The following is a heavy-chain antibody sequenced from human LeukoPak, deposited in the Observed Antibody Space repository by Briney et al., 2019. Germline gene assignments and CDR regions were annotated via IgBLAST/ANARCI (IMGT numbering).Heavy chain of an antibody. J-gene: IGHJ6*04. CDR2: IYYSGST. CDR1: GCSVSSGSYY. V-gene: IGHV4-61*01. D-gene: IGHD2-15*01. CDR3: ARLVVAATSYYYGMDV. Sequence: SETLSLTCTVSGCSVSSGSYYWRWIRQPPGKGLEWIGYIYYSGSTNYNPSLKSRVTISVDTSKNQFSLKLSSVTAADTAVYYCARLVVAATSYYYGMDVWGKGTTVTVSS.